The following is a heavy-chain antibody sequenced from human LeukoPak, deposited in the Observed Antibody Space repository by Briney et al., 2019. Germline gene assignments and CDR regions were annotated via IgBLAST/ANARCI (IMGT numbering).Heavy chain of an antibody. CDR3: ATSLPAHIDAFDI. CDR2: ISAYNGNT. J-gene: IGHJ3*02. Sequence: GASVKDSCKASGYTFTSYGISWVRQAPGQGLEWMGWISAYNGNTNYAQKLQGRVTMTTDTSTSTAYMELRSLRSDDTAVYYCATSLPAHIDAFDIWGQGTMVTVSS. D-gene: IGHD2-21*02. V-gene: IGHV1-18*01. CDR1: GYTFTSYG.